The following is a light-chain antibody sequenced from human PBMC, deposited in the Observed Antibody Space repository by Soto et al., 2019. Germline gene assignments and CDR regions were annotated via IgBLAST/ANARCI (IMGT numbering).Light chain of an antibody. Sequence: DIQMSQSPSTLSASVGDRVTITCRASRSLTRWLAWYQQKPGRAPKLLIYETSILQSGVPSRFSGSGSGTDFTLPISGVPPEYIATYYCQQYSTFWTFGQGTRVEVK. J-gene: IGKJ1*01. CDR2: ETS. CDR3: QQYSTFWT. CDR1: RSLTRW. V-gene: IGKV1-5*03.